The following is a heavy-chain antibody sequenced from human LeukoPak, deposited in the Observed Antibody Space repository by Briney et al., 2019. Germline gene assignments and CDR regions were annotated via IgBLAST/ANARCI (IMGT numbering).Heavy chain of an antibody. V-gene: IGHV3-53*01. D-gene: IGHD3-3*01. J-gene: IGHJ5*02. Sequence: GGSLRLSCAASGFTVSSNYMNWVRQAPGKGLEWVSVIYSGGNTYYADSVKGRFTISRDNSKNTLYLQMNSLRAEDTTVYYCARQTLYDFWSGYYGSWGQGTLVTVSS. CDR2: IYSGGNT. CDR1: GFTVSSNY. CDR3: ARQTLYDFWSGYYGS.